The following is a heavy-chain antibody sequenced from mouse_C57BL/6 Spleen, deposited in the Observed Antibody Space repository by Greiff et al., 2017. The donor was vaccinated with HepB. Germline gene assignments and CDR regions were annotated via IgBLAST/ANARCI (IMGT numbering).Heavy chain of an antibody. V-gene: IGHV1-26*01. CDR3: ARRGYYGLVPPFDY. J-gene: IGHJ2*01. CDR2: INPNNGGT. CDR1: GYTFTDYY. Sequence: EVQLQQSGPELVKPGASVKISCKASGYTFTDYYMNWVKQSHGKSLEWIGDINPNNGGTSYNQKFKGKATLTVDKSSSTAYMELRSLTSEDSAVYYCARRGYYGLVPPFDYWGQGTTLTVSS. D-gene: IGHD1-1*01.